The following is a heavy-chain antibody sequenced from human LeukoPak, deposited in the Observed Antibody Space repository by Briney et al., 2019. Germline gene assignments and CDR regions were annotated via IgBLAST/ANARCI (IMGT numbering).Heavy chain of an antibody. J-gene: IGHJ4*02. Sequence: ASVKVSCTASGYTFTGYYMDWVRQAPGQGLEWMGWINPNSGGTNYTQKFQGRVTMTRDTSISTAYMELSRLRSDDTAVYYCAREDAPRTGYYKNSHFDYWGQGTLVTVSP. CDR3: AREDAPRTGYYKNSHFDY. V-gene: IGHV1-2*02. CDR1: GYTFTGYY. D-gene: IGHD3-9*01. CDR2: INPNSGGT.